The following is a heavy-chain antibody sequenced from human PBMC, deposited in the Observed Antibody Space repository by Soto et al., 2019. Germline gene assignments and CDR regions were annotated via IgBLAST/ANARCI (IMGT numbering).Heavy chain of an antibody. CDR1: GGSISSSSYY. V-gene: IGHV4-39*01. Sequence: PSETLSLTCTVSGGSISSSSYYWGWIRQPPGKGLEWIGSIYYSGSTYYNPSLKSRVTISVDTSKNQFSLKLSSVTAADTAVYYCARKEPGLYYYYGMDVWGQGTTVS. CDR2: IYYSGST. CDR3: ARKEPGLYYYYGMDV. J-gene: IGHJ6*01.